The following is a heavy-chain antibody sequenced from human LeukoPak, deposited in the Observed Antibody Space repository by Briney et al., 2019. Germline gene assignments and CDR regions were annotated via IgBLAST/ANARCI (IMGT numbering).Heavy chain of an antibody. CDR1: GCNFISYW. Sequence: GESLKISCKDSGCNFISYWIGWVGQMPGKGLEWMGIMNPGDSETRVSPTFQGQVTISADKSISTAYLLWRRLKRSDTPMYYCVSTTIGALGVALYGMDVWGQGTTVTVSS. V-gene: IGHV5-51*01. J-gene: IGHJ6*02. D-gene: IGHD3-3*01. CDR2: MNPGDSET. CDR3: VSTTIGALGVALYGMDV.